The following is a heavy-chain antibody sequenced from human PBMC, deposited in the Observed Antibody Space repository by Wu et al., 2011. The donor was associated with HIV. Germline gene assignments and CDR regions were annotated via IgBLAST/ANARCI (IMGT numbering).Heavy chain of an antibody. CDR1: GGTFSSYA. CDR3: TRGTIWFHP. CDR2: FSTYNGNT. J-gene: IGHJ5*02. V-gene: IGHV1-8*01. Sequence: QSGAEVKKPGSSVKVSCKASGGTFSSYAISWVRQAPGQGLEWMGWFSTYNGNTYYAQKFQGRITLTRNTSMSTAYMEVGSLRSDDTAVYYCTRGTIWFHPWGQGTLVTVSS. D-gene: IGHD3-3*01.